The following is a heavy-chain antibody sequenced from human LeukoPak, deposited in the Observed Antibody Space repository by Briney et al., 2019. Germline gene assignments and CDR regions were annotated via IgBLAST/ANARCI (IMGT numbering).Heavy chain of an antibody. Sequence: PSETLSLTCTVSGGSISSYYWSWLRQPPGKGLEWIGYIYYSGSTNYNPSLKSRVTISVDTSKNQFSLKLSSVTAADTAVYYCARRYRYYYDSSGYYIAGAFDIWGQGTMVTVSS. CDR2: IYYSGST. CDR1: GGSISSYY. V-gene: IGHV4-59*08. D-gene: IGHD3-22*01. J-gene: IGHJ3*02. CDR3: ARRYRYYYDSSGYYIAGAFDI.